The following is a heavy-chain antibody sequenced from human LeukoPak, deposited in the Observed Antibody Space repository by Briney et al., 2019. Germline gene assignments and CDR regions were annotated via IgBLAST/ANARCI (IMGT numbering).Heavy chain of an antibody. J-gene: IGHJ4*02. V-gene: IGHV3-33*01. CDR3: ARDLGYYDILTGLLDY. CDR2: IWYDGSNK. CDR1: GFTFGSYG. Sequence: GGSLRLSCAASGFTFGSYGMHWVRQAPGKGLEWVAVIWYDGSNKYYADSVKGRFTISRDNSKNTLYLQMNSLRAEDTAVYYCARDLGYYDILTGLLDYWGQGTLVTVSS. D-gene: IGHD3-9*01.